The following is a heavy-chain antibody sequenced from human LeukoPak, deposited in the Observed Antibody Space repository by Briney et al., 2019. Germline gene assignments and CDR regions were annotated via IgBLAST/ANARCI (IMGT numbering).Heavy chain of an antibody. J-gene: IGHJ3*02. V-gene: IGHV4-34*01. D-gene: IGHD3-16*01. Sequence: PSETLSLTCAVYGGSFSVYYWSWIRQPPGKGLEWIGEINHSGSTNYNPSLKSRVTISVDTSKNQFSLKLSSVTAADTAVYYCARVGGSLNAFDIWGQGTMVTVSS. CDR2: INHSGST. CDR1: GGSFSVYY. CDR3: ARVGGSLNAFDI.